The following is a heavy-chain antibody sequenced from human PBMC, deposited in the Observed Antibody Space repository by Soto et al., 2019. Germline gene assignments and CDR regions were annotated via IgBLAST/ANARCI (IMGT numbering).Heavy chain of an antibody. V-gene: IGHV3-30*03. CDR3: TGEVASGY. CDR2: ISRDGGTK. Sequence: QVQLVESGGGVVQPGRSPRLSCAVSGFTVSTYGMHWVRQAPGKGLEWVAVISRDGGTKYYADSVKGRFTISRDNSRNTLFLEMNSLRGDDMAGYYCTGEVASGYWGQGTLVTVSS. CDR1: GFTVSTYG. D-gene: IGHD2-8*02. J-gene: IGHJ4*02.